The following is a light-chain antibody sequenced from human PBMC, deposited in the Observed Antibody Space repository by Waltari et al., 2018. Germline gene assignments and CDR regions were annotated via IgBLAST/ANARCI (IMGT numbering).Light chain of an antibody. CDR2: WAS. V-gene: IGKV4-1*01. CDR1: QSVLSSANNKND. CDR3: QQYYSSPIT. J-gene: IGKJ5*01. Sequence: DIVMTQSPYSLAVSLGESATIHCKPSQSVLSSANNKNDLAWYQQKPGHPPKLLIYWASTRESGVPDRFSGSGSGTDFTLTISSLQAEDVAVYYCQQYYSSPITFGQGTRLEIK.